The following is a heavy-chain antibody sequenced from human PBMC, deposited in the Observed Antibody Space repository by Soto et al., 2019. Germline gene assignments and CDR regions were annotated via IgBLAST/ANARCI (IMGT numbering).Heavy chain of an antibody. Sequence: PGGSLRLSCAASGFPFTSYGVSWVRQAPGKGLEWVSTINTNGNRHYADSVKGRFTISRDSSESMLYLDMNNLSAEDTALYYCARKLGVGHYPFRHWGQGTLVTVSS. J-gene: IGHJ4*02. CDR2: INTNGNR. V-gene: IGHV3-23*01. D-gene: IGHD7-27*01. CDR3: ARKLGVGHYPFRH. CDR1: GFPFTSYG.